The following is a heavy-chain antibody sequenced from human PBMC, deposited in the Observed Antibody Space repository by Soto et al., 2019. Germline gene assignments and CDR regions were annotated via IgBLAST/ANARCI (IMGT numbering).Heavy chain of an antibody. J-gene: IGHJ6*02. V-gene: IGHV1-69*01. CDR2: IIPIFGTA. CDR1: GGTFSSYA. Sequence: QVQLVQSGAEVKKPGSSVKVSCKASGGTFSSYAISWVRQAPGQGLEWMGGIIPIFGTANYAQKFQGRVTITADEPTSTAYMELSSVRSEDTAVYYCARGLYSSSWYYYYYGMDVWGQGTTVTVSS. D-gene: IGHD6-13*01. CDR3: ARGLYSSSWYYYYYGMDV.